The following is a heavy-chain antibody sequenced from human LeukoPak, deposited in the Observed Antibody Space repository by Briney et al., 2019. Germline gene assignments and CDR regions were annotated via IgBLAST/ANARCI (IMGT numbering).Heavy chain of an antibody. D-gene: IGHD6-19*01. CDR1: GGSINSYY. CDR2: IYSCGST. J-gene: IGHJ2*01. V-gene: IGHV4-59*01. Sequence: PSETLSLTCTVSGGSINSYYWSWIGQPPGKGLEWIGYIYSCGSTNYNPSLKSRVTISVDTSKNQFSLKLSSVTAADTAVYYCARGLYSSGWFYCYFDLWGRGTLVTVSS. CDR3: ARGLYSSGWFYCYFDL.